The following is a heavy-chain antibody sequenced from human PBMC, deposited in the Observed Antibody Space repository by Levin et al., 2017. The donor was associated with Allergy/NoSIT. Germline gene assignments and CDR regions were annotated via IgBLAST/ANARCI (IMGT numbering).Heavy chain of an antibody. D-gene: IGHD6-13*01. CDR2: ISYDESDK. J-gene: IGHJ4*02. CDR1: GFSFRSFG. CDR3: AKDVVFGTSSWSLDF. Sequence: GGSLRLSCAASGFSFRSFGMHWVRQAPGKGLEWVAVISYDESDKFYADSVKGRFTISRDNTKNTLYLQMNSLRSEDAAVYYCAKDVVFGTSSWSLDFWGQGTLVTVSS. V-gene: IGHV3-30*18.